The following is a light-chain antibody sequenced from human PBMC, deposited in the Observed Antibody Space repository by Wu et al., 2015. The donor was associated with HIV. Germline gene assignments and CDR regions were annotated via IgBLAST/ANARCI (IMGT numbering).Light chain of an antibody. CDR3: QQRTTWVT. CDR2: DAS. CDR1: LSVSIN. J-gene: IGKJ4*01. Sequence: EVVLTQSPATLSLSPGDTATLSCRASLSVSINLAWYQQKRGQAPRLLIYDASYRAPGIPARFGGSGSGTDFTLTINSLEPEDFAVYYCQQRTTWVTFGGGTKVEIK. V-gene: IGKV3-11*01.